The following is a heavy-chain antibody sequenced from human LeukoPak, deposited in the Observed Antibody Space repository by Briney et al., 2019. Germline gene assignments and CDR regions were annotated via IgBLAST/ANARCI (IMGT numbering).Heavy chain of an antibody. Sequence: ASMKVSCKASGGTFSSHDISWVRQAPGQGLEWMGGITPIFGTAVYAQKFQGRVTITAVESMSTVYMELSSLRSEDTAIYYCARGWLAETTVVTPYNYWGQGTLVTVSS. V-gene: IGHV1-69*01. CDR2: ITPIFGTA. CDR1: GGTFSSHD. J-gene: IGHJ4*02. CDR3: ARGWLAETTVVTPYNY. D-gene: IGHD4-23*01.